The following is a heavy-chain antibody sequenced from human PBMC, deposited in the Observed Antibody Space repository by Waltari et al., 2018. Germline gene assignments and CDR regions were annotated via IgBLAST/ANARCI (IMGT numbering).Heavy chain of an antibody. Sequence: QVQLVQSGAEVKKPGASVKVSCKASGYTFTGYYMHWVRQATGQGLEWMGWMNPNSGNTVYAQKFQGRVTITRNTSISTAYMELSSLRSEDTAVYYCARGGEQLVGSWFDPWGQGTLVTVSS. J-gene: IGHJ5*02. D-gene: IGHD6-6*01. CDR1: GYTFTGYY. CDR2: MNPNSGNT. CDR3: ARGGEQLVGSWFDP. V-gene: IGHV1-8*03.